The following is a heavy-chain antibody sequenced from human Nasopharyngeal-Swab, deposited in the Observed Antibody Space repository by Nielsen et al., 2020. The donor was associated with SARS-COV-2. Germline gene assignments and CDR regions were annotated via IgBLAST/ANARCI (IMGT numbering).Heavy chain of an antibody. D-gene: IGHD3-9*01. CDR3: ASEPVRYFDPMGAFDI. V-gene: IGHV3-30-3*01. J-gene: IGHJ3*02. Sequence: GGSLRLSCAASGFTFSSYAMHWVRQAPGKGLEWVAVISYDGSNKYYADSVKGRFTISRDNSKNTLYLQMNSLRAEDTAVYYCASEPVRYFDPMGAFDIWGQGTMVTVSS. CDR2: ISYDGSNK. CDR1: GFTFSSYA.